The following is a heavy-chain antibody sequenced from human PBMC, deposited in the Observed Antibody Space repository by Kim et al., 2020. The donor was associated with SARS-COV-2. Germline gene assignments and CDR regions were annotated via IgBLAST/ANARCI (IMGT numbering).Heavy chain of an antibody. Sequence: ADALEGRSTISRDNAKNSFLLQMNSLRDEDTAVYYCARGSNGAFDNWGQGTKVTVSS. J-gene: IGHJ3*02. V-gene: IGHV3-48*02. D-gene: IGHD2-8*01. CDR3: ARGSNGAFDN.